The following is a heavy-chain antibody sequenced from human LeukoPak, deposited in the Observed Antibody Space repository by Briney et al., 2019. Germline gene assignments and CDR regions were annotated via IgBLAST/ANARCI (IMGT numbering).Heavy chain of an antibody. V-gene: IGHV4-38-2*01. Sequence: SETLSLTCAVSGYSISSGYYWGWIRQPPGKGLEWIGSIYHSGSTYYNPSLMSRVTISVDTSKNQFSLRLSSVTAADTAVYYCASPKASSFGPNAFDIWGQGTMVTVSS. D-gene: IGHD3-10*01. J-gene: IGHJ3*02. CDR1: GYSISSGYY. CDR2: IYHSGST. CDR3: ASPKASSFGPNAFDI.